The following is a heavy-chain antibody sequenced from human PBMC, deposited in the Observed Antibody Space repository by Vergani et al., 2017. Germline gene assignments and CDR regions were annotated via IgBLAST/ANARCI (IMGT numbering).Heavy chain of an antibody. J-gene: IGHJ6*02. Sequence: QVQLVESGGGLVKPGGSLRLSCAASGFTFSDHYMSWIRQAPGKGLEWVSYISSSSSYTNYADSVKGRFTISRDNAKNSLYLQMNSLRAEETAVYYCARAFDYYGSGSYLSDGMDVWGQGTTVTVSS. V-gene: IGHV3-11*05. D-gene: IGHD3-10*01. CDR3: ARAFDYYGSGSYLSDGMDV. CDR1: GFTFSDHY. CDR2: ISSSSSYT.